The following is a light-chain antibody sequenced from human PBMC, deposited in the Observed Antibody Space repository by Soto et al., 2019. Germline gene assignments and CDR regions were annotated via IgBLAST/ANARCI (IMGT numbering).Light chain of an antibody. CDR2: EVS. J-gene: IGLJ3*02. CDR1: SSDVGGYNY. CDR3: SSYRSSSTLGV. Sequence: QSALTQPASVSGSPGQSITISCTGSSSDVGGYNYVSWYQQHPGKAPKLMIYEVSNRPSGVSSRFSGSKSGNTASLTISGLQAEDEADYYCSSYRSSSTLGVFGGGTKLTV. V-gene: IGLV2-14*01.